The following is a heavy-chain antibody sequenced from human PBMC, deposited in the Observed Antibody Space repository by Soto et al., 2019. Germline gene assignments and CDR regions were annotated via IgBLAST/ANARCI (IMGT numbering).Heavy chain of an antibody. Sequence: QLQLQESGPGLVKPSETLSLTCTVSGDSISRSSYYWGWIRQPPGMRLEWIGSIYYSGSTYYNPSLTSRVTIYVDTSKNQLSLHLGSVPAADTSVYYCARNSGGWYTWFDPWGQGTLVTVSS. CDR1: GDSISRSSYY. V-gene: IGHV4-39*01. CDR2: IYYSGST. J-gene: IGHJ5*01. CDR3: ARNSGGWYTWFDP. D-gene: IGHD6-19*01.